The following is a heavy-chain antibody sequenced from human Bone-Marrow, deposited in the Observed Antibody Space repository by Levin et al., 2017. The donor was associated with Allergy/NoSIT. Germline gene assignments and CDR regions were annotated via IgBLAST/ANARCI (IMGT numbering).Heavy chain of an antibody. CDR3: WAYSGSYYHFDY. V-gene: IGHV3-30*03. CDR1: GFTFSSYG. CDR2: ISYDGSNK. Sequence: PGGSLRLSCAASGFTFSSYGMHWVRQAPGKGLEWVAVISYDGSNKYYADSVKGRFTISRDNSKNTLYLQMNSLRAEDTAVYYCWAYSGSYYHFDYWGQGTLVTVSS. J-gene: IGHJ4*02. D-gene: IGHD1-26*01.